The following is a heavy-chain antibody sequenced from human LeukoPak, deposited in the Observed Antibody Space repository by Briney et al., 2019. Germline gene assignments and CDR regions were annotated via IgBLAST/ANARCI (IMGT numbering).Heavy chain of an antibody. J-gene: IGHJ6*03. CDR1: GVSISSSSYY. Sequence: KSSETLSLTCTVSGVSISSSSYYWGWIRQPPGKGLEWIGSIYYSGSTYYNPSLKSRVTISVDTSKNQFSLKLSSVTAADTAVYYCASSIAARPVVYYYMDVWGKGTTVTVSS. CDR3: ASSIAARPVVYYYMDV. CDR2: IYYSGST. D-gene: IGHD6-6*01. V-gene: IGHV4-39*01.